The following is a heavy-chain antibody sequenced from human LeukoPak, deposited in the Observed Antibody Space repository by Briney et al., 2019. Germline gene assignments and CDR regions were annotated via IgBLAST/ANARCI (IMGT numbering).Heavy chain of an antibody. CDR3: ARIWAEFQLVCDY. D-gene: IGHD6-13*01. CDR2: IRVFNGNT. Sequence: ASVTVSCKSSAYTFTNYFISWVRQVPAQRLDCIVWIRVFNGNTDYAQKFKNRVTLTTDTSTSTAYMELRSLTSDDTAVYYCARIWAEFQLVCDYWGQGTLVTVSP. CDR1: AYTFTNYF. V-gene: IGHV1-18*04. J-gene: IGHJ4*02.